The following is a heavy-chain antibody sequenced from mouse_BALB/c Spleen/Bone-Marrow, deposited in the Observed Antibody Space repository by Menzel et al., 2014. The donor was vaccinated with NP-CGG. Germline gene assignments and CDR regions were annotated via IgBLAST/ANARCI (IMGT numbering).Heavy chain of an antibody. CDR2: IDPANGNT. Sequence: VQLQQSGAELVKPGASVKLSCTASGFNIKDTYMHWVKQRPEQGLEWIGRIDPANGNTKYDPKFQDKATITTDTSSNTAYLQLSSLTSGDTAVYYCARDDYDDYYAMDYWGQGTSVTVSS. CDR3: ARDDYDDYYAMDY. J-gene: IGHJ4*01. V-gene: IGHV14-3*02. D-gene: IGHD2-4*01. CDR1: GFNIKDTY.